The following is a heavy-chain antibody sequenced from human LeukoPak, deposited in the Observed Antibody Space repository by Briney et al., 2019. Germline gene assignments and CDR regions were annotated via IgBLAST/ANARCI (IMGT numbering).Heavy chain of an antibody. CDR1: GFTFDDYG. D-gene: IGHD3-22*01. CDR3: AKDSSVYYYDSRNFDY. V-gene: IGHV3-20*04. Sequence: PGGSLRLSCAASGFTFDDYGMSWVRQAPGKGLEWVSGINWNGGSTGYADSVKGRFTISRDNSKNTLYLQMNSLRAEDTAVYYCAKDSSVYYYDSRNFDYWGQGTLVTVSS. CDR2: INWNGGST. J-gene: IGHJ4*02.